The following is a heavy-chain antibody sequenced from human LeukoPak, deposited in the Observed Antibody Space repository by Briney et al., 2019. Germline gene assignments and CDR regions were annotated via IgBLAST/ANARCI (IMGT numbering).Heavy chain of an antibody. V-gene: IGHV4-39*07. CDR3: ARVGCSGGSCYSGFDY. J-gene: IGHJ4*02. CDR1: GGSLNIHSIC. CDR2: INHSGST. Sequence: SETLPLTCSVSGGSLNIHSICWGWIRQPPGLGLEWIGEINHSGSTNYNPSLKSRVTISVDTSKNQFSLKLSSVTAADTAVYYCARVGCSGGSCYSGFDYWGQGTLVTVSS. D-gene: IGHD2-15*01.